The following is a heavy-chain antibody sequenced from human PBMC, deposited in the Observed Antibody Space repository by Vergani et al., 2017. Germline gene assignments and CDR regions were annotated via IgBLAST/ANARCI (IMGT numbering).Heavy chain of an antibody. CDR1: GGTFSSYA. CDR2: IIPIFGTA. CDR3: ASGRSGYYFDY. V-gene: IGHV1-69*01. D-gene: IGHD3-9*01. J-gene: IGHJ4*02. Sequence: QVQLVQSGAEVKKPGSSVKVSCKASGGTFSSYAISWVRQAPGQGLEWMGGIIPIFGTANYARKFQGRVTITADESTSTAYMELCSLRYEDTAVYYCASGRSGYYFDYWGQGTLVTVSS.